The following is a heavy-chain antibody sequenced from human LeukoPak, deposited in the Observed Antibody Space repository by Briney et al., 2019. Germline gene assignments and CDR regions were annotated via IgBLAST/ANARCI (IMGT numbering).Heavy chain of an antibody. V-gene: IGHV3-48*04. CDR2: ISSSGSTI. Sequence: GGSLGLSCAASEFTFSSYGFNWARQAPGKGLEWISYISSSGSTIQYADSVEGRFTISRDNAKNSVYLQMNSLRAEDTAVYYCARVTAVAAPWVYWGQGAQVTVSS. CDR1: EFTFSSYG. J-gene: IGHJ4*02. CDR3: ARVTAVAAPWVY. D-gene: IGHD6-19*01.